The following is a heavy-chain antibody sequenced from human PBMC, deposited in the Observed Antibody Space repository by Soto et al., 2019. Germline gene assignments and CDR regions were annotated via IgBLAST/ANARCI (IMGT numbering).Heavy chain of an antibody. Sequence: QVQLQQWGAGLLKPSETLSLTCAVYGGSFSGYYWSWIRQPPGKGLEWIGEINHSGSTNYNPSLSGRVANSVDTSKNQFSLKLTSVTAADTAVYYCARGRDWYFDLWGRGTLVTVSS. CDR3: ARGRDWYFDL. CDR2: INHSGST. V-gene: IGHV4-34*01. J-gene: IGHJ2*01. CDR1: GGSFSGYY.